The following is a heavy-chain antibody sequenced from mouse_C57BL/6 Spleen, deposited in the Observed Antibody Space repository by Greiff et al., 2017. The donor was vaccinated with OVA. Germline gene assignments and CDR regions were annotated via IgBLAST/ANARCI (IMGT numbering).Heavy chain of an antibody. CDR3: ARSSSRLYFDY. Sequence: VQLQQPGAELVKPGASVKLSCKASGYTFTSYWMQWVKQRPGQGLEWIGEIDPSDSYTNYNQKFKGKATLTVDTSSSTAYMELRSLTSEDTAVYYCARSSSRLYFDYWGQGTTLTVSS. V-gene: IGHV1-50*01. D-gene: IGHD1-1*01. CDR2: IDPSDSYT. J-gene: IGHJ2*01. CDR1: GYTFTSYW.